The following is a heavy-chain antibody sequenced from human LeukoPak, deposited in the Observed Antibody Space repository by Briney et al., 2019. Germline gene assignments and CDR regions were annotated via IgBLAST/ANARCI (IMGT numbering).Heavy chain of an antibody. CDR1: GFTFSSYA. V-gene: IGHV3-30-3*01. CDR2: ISYDGSNK. Sequence: GRSLRLSCAASGFTFSSYAMHWVRQAPGKGLEWVAVISYDGSNKYYADSVKGRFTISRDNSKNTLYLQMNSLRAEDTAVYYCAREREYVYYFDYWGQGTLVTVSS. CDR3: AREREYVYYFDY. D-gene: IGHD2/OR15-2a*01. J-gene: IGHJ4*02.